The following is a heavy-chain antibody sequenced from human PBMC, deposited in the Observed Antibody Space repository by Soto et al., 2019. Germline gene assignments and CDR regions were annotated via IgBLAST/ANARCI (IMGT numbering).Heavy chain of an antibody. V-gene: IGHV1-18*01. CDR1: GYTFSNYG. J-gene: IGHJ4*02. Sequence: QVHLVQSGLEVKKPGASVKVSCKTSGYTFSNYGIAWVRQAPGQGLEWMGWINGYNANTNYAQKFQGRVTMTIDTSATTASLELRSLRSDDTAVFYCARGDSPVHFDHWGQGTLCTVST. CDR2: INGYNANT. D-gene: IGHD4-4*01. CDR3: ARGDSPVHFDH.